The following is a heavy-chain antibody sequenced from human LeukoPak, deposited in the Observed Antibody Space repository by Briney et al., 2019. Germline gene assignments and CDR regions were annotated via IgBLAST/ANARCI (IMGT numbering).Heavy chain of an antibody. CDR3: AMSVEMPPIPSFDY. CDR2: VSAANNP. Sequence: ASVKVSCKTSGYIFTPHHLQWMRQAPGRWLELLGWVSAANNPEYSQKFQGRVVITRDASATTSYLELNSLRSEDTAVYYCAMSVEMPPIPSFDYWGQGTLVTVSS. V-gene: IGHV1-3*01. J-gene: IGHJ4*02. CDR1: GYIFTPHH. D-gene: IGHD5-24*01.